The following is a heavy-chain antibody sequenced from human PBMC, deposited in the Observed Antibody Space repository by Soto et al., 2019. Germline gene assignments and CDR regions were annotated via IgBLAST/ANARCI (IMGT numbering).Heavy chain of an antibody. Sequence: GGSLRLSCAASGFTFSSYAMSWVRQAPGKGLEWVSAISGSGGSTYYADSVKGRFTISRDNSKNTLYLQMNSLRAEDTAVYYCAKAQYYYDSSGYYYYWGQGTLVTVSS. D-gene: IGHD3-22*01. CDR1: GFTFSSYA. CDR3: AKAQYYYDSSGYYYY. V-gene: IGHV3-23*01. J-gene: IGHJ4*02. CDR2: ISGSGGST.